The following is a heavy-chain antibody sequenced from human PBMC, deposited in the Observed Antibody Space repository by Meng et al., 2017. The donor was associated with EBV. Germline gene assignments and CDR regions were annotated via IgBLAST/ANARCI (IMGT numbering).Heavy chain of an antibody. V-gene: IGHV4-61*01. CDR1: GGSVNNESYY. Sequence: QVQLQESGPGLVKPSXXLSLTCTVSGGSVNNESYYWGWTRQPPGKGLEYIGYIYYTGSTNYNSSLKSRVTISLDKSKNQFSLKLTSLTAADTAIYYCARGDYTNYPRWFDPWAQGTLSTVS. CDR3: ARGDYTNYPRWFDP. D-gene: IGHD4-11*01. J-gene: IGHJ5*02. CDR2: IYYTGST.